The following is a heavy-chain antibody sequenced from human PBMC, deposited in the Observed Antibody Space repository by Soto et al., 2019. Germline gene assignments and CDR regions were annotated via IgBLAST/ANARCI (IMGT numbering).Heavy chain of an antibody. D-gene: IGHD2-2*01. V-gene: IGHV3-23*01. Sequence: EVQLLESGGGLVQPGGSLRLSCAASGFAFGAYAMTWVRQAPGKGLEWVSVISGAGGNTYYADSVKGRFTVSRDNSKKMRYLEMNSLRVEDTAIYYCAKDPVPQLLPSWWFDPWGQGTRVTVSS. CDR1: GFAFGAYA. CDR2: ISGAGGNT. CDR3: AKDPVPQLLPSWWFDP. J-gene: IGHJ5*02.